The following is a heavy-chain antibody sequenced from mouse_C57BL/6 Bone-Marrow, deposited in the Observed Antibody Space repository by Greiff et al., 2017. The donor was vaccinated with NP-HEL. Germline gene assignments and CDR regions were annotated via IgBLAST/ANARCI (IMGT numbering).Heavy chain of an antibody. Sequence: EVHLVESGGGLVKPGGSLKLSCAASGFTFSSYAMSWVRQTPEKRLEWVATISDGGSYTYYPDNVKGRFTISRDNAKNNLYLQMSHLKSEDTAMYYCARDYYGSSPPADWGQGTLVTVSA. D-gene: IGHD1-1*01. J-gene: IGHJ3*01. CDR1: GFTFSSYA. CDR3: ARDYYGSSPPAD. V-gene: IGHV5-4*01. CDR2: ISDGGSYT.